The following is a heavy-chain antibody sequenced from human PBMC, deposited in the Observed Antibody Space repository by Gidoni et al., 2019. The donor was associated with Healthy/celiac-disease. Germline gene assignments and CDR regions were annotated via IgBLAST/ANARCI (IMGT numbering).Heavy chain of an antibody. D-gene: IGHD4-17*01. J-gene: IGHJ5*02. V-gene: IGHV4-34*01. Sequence: QVQLQQWGAGLLKPSETLSLTCAVYGGSFSGYSWSWIRQPPGKGLEWIGEINHSGSTNYNPSLKSRVTISVDTSKNQFSLKLSSVTAADTAVYYCARVPLRRVYTVTMAKGWGFDPWGQGTLVTVSS. CDR2: INHSGST. CDR1: GGSFSGYS. CDR3: ARVPLRRVYTVTMAKGWGFDP.